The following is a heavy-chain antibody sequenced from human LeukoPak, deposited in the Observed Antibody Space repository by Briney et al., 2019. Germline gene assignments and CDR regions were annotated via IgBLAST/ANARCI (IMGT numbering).Heavy chain of an antibody. V-gene: IGHV1-58*02. CDR3: AAADYYDSSGYYPYAFHI. D-gene: IGHD3-22*01. CDR2: TVVGSGNT. Sequence: SVTVSCKASGFTFTRSAMQWVRQARGGRVEWIGWTVVGSGNTNYAQTFQERVTITRDMSTSTAYMELSSLRSEDTAVYYCAAADYYDSSGYYPYAFHIWGQGTMVTVSS. J-gene: IGHJ3*02. CDR1: GFTFTRSA.